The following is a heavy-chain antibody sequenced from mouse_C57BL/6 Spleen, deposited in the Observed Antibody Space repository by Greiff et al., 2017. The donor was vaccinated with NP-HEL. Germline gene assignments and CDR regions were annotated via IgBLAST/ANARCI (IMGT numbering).Heavy chain of an antibody. D-gene: IGHD3-2*02. CDR2: IYPGGGYT. V-gene: IGHV1-63*01. Sequence: VQLQQSGAELVRPGTSVKMSCKASGYTFTNYWIGWAKQRPGHGLEWIGDIYPGGGYTNYIEKFKGKATLTADKSSSTAYMQFSSLTSEDSAIYYCARGRSGSPCDYWGQGTTLTVSS. J-gene: IGHJ2*01. CDR1: GYTFTNYW. CDR3: ARGRSGSPCDY.